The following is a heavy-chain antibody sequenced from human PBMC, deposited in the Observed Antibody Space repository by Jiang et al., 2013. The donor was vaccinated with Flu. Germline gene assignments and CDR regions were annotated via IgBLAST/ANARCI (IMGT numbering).Heavy chain of an antibody. D-gene: IGHD5-24*01. V-gene: IGHV4-34*01. Sequence: IRQPPGKGLEWIGEINHSGSTNYNPSLKSRVTISVDTSKNQFSLKLSSVTAADTAVYYCARNPPSNYDNWGQGTLVTVSS. CDR3: ARNPPSNYDN. J-gene: IGHJ4*02. CDR2: INHSGST.